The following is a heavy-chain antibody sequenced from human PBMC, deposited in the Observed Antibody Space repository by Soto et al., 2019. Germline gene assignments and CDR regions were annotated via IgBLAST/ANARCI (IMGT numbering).Heavy chain of an antibody. CDR2: ISGSGGST. Sequence: EVQLLESGGGLVRPGGSLRLSCAASGFTFSSYAMSWVRQAPGKGLEWVSAISGSGGSTYYADSVKGRFTISRDNSKNTLYLQMNSLRAEDTAVYYCAKDLPSCSSTSCYAEPAYYYGMDVWGQGTTVTVSS. CDR3: AKDLPSCSSTSCYAEPAYYYGMDV. V-gene: IGHV3-23*01. D-gene: IGHD2-2*01. CDR1: GFTFSSYA. J-gene: IGHJ6*02.